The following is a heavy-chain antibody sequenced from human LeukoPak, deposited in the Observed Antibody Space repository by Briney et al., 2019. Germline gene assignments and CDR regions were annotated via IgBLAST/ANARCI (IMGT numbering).Heavy chain of an antibody. J-gene: IGHJ4*02. CDR3: ARDQAFVYCSGGTCYDDY. V-gene: IGHV1-2*02. D-gene: IGHD2-15*01. CDR2: INPNSGDT. Sequence: ASVKVSCKASGYTFTGYYMHWVRHPPGQGFEWMGWINPNSGDTHYAQKFQGRVTMTRDTSINTAYMELSRLRSDDTAVYYCARDQAFVYCSGGTCYDDYWGQGSLVTVSS. CDR1: GYTFTGYY.